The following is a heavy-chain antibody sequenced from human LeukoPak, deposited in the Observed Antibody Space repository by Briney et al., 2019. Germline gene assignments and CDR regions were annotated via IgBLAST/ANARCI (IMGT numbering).Heavy chain of an antibody. Sequence: TPSETLSLTCAVYGGSFSGYYWSWIRQPPGKGLEWIGEINHSGSTNYNPSLKSRVTISVDTSKNQFSLKLSSVTAADTAVYYCARRVITMVRGVIMYYYYYYMDVWGKGTTVTISS. CDR1: GGSFSGYY. CDR2: INHSGST. V-gene: IGHV4-34*01. CDR3: ARRVITMVRGVIMYYYYYYMDV. J-gene: IGHJ6*03. D-gene: IGHD3-10*01.